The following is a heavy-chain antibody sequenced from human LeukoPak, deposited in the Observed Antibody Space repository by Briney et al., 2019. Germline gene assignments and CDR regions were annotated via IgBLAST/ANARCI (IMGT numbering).Heavy chain of an antibody. CDR1: GGSISSGGYY. CDR2: IRHTGST. CDR3: AREPRRVHNWFDP. J-gene: IGHJ5*02. Sequence: PSETLSLTCTVSGGSISSGGYYCSWIRQPPGKGLEWVGYIRHTGSTYYNPSLKSRVTISVDTSKNQFSLKLSSVTAADTAVYYCAREPRRVHNWFDPWGQGTLVTVSS. D-gene: IGHD1-1*01. V-gene: IGHV4-30-2*05.